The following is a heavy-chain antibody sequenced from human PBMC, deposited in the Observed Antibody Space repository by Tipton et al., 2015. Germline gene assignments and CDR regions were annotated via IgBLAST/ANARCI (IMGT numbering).Heavy chain of an antibody. CDR1: GGSISSYY. Sequence: TLSLTCTVSGGSISSYYWNWIRQSPGKGLEWIGYIYSSATTSYSSALRSRVTISVDTPKNQFSLELNSVTAADTAVYYCARTGGVHSSGWEVHWGQGTLVSVSS. CDR3: ARTGGVHSSGWEVH. J-gene: IGHJ4*02. V-gene: IGHV4-59*01. CDR2: IYSSATT. D-gene: IGHD6-19*01.